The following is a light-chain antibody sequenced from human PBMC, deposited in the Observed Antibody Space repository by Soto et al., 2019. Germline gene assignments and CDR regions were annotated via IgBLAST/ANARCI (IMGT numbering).Light chain of an antibody. CDR3: QQYASSPLT. CDR2: GAS. Sequence: EIVLTQSPGTLSLSPGERATLSCRASQSIGRNFLAWYQQKPGQAPRLLIHGASSRATGIPDRFSGSASGTDFILTISGLEPEDFAVYYCQQYASSPLTFGGGTRVEIK. CDR1: QSIGRNF. J-gene: IGKJ4*01. V-gene: IGKV3-20*01.